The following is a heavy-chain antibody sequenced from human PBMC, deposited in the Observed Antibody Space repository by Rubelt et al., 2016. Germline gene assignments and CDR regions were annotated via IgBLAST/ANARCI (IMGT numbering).Heavy chain of an antibody. Sequence: EVQLVESGGGLVQPGGSLRLSCADSGFTVSSNYMSWVRQAPGKGLEWVSVIYSGGSTYYADSVKGRLTISRDKSKNTLYLQMNSLRAEDTAVYYCARNWGFDYWGQGTLVTVSS. J-gene: IGHJ4*02. CDR2: IYSGGST. CDR1: GFTVSSNY. D-gene: IGHD7-27*01. V-gene: IGHV3-66*01. CDR3: ARNWGFDY.